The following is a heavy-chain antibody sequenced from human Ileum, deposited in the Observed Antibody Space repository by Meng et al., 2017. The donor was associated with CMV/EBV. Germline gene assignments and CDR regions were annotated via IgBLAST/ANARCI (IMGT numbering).Heavy chain of an antibody. V-gene: IGHV3-23*01. J-gene: IGHJ4*02. Sequence: LRLSCAASGFSFSSYAMSWVRQAPGKGLECVSAISGSGGSTYSAASVKSRFTISSDTSKNTLYLQMNLLRAEDTALYYCAKGVEPHDYWGQGTLVTVSS. CDR1: GFSFSSYA. CDR3: AKGVEPHDY. CDR2: ISGSGGST.